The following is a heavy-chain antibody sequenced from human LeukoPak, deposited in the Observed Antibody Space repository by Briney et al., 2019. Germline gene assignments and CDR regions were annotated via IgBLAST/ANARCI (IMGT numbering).Heavy chain of an antibody. CDR1: GGSTSSYY. D-gene: IGHD3-22*01. CDR3: ARDDSSGYHTTYFDY. J-gene: IGHJ4*02. Sequence: PSETLSLTCTVSGGSTSSYYWSWIRQPAGKGLEWIGRIYTSGSTNYNPSLKSRVTMSVDTSKNQFSLKLSSVTAADTAVYYCARDDSSGYHTTYFDYWGQGTLVTVSS. CDR2: IYTSGST. V-gene: IGHV4-4*07.